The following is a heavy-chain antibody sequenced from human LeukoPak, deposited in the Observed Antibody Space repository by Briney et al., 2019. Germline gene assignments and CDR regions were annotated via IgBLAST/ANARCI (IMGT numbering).Heavy chain of an antibody. CDR1: GYTFTGYY. CDR3: ARAPQWLAYYFDY. Sequence: ASVKVSCKASGYTFTGYYMHWVRQAPGQGLEWMGWINPNSGGTNYAQKFQGRVTMTTDTSTSTAYMELRSLRSDDTAVYYCARAPQWLAYYFDYWGQGTLVTVSS. V-gene: IGHV1-2*02. CDR2: INPNSGGT. D-gene: IGHD6-19*01. J-gene: IGHJ4*02.